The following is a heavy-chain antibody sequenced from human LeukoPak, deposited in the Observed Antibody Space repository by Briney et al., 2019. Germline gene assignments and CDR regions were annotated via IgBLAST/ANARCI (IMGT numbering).Heavy chain of an antibody. V-gene: IGHV1-69*01. D-gene: IGHD2-2*01. Sequence: SVKVSCKASGGTFSSYAISWVRQAPGQGLEWMGGIIPIFGTANYAQKFQGRVTITADESTSTAYMELSSLRSEDTAVYYCARDQGYCSSTSCSWFDYWGQGTLVTVSS. J-gene: IGHJ4*02. CDR1: GGTFSSYA. CDR2: IIPIFGTA. CDR3: ARDQGYCSSTSCSWFDY.